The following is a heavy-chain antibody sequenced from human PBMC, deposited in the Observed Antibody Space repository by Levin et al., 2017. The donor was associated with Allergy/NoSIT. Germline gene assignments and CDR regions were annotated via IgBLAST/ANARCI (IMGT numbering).Heavy chain of an antibody. J-gene: IGHJ4*02. V-gene: IGHV3-66*04. D-gene: IGHD3-10*01. CDR1: GFTVSSNY. CDR2: IYSGGST. Sequence: GGSLRLSCAASGFTVSSNYMSWVRQAPGKGLEWVSVIYSGGSTYYADSVKGRFTISRDNSKNTLYLQMNSLRAEDTAVYYCARRLWFGELLEDYWGQGTLVTVSS. CDR3: ARRLWFGELLEDY.